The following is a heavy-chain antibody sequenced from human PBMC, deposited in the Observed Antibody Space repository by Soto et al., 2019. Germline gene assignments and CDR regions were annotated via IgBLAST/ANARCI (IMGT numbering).Heavy chain of an antibody. Sequence: HGKSLKISCKGSGYSFTSYWISWVRQMPGKGLEWMGRIDPSDSYTNYSPSFQGHVTISADKSISTAYLQWSSLKASDTAMYYCARIGVAATTTTYYYGMDVWGQGTTVTVSS. D-gene: IGHD2-15*01. CDR2: IDPSDSYT. V-gene: IGHV5-10-1*01. J-gene: IGHJ6*02. CDR1: GYSFTSYW. CDR3: ARIGVAATTTTYYYGMDV.